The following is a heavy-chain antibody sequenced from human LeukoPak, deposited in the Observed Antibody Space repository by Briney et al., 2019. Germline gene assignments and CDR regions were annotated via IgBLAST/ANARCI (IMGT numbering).Heavy chain of an antibody. CDR1: GGTFSSYA. Sequence: SVKVSCKASGGTFSSYAISWVRQAPGQGLEWMGGIIPIFGTANYAQKFQGRVTITADESTSTAYMELSSLRSEDTAVYYCARDRSLGSFYKWFDPWGQGTLVTVSS. CDR2: IIPIFGTA. V-gene: IGHV1-69*13. CDR3: ARDRSLGSFYKWFDP. D-gene: IGHD1-26*01. J-gene: IGHJ5*02.